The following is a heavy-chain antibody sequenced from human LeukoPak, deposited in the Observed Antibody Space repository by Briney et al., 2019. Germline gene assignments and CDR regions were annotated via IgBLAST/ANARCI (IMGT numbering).Heavy chain of an antibody. CDR1: GFTFNNYA. J-gene: IGHJ4*02. D-gene: IGHD3-22*01. V-gene: IGHV3-23*01. Sequence: PGGSLRLSCAASGFTFNNYAMSWFRQTPGKGLEWVSAISGSGDRTYYAESVKGRFSISRDNSKNTLYLQMNSLRAEDTAVYYCAKEDYYDRSGVDYGGQGPLVTVSS. CDR2: ISGSGDRT. CDR3: AKEDYYDRSGVDY.